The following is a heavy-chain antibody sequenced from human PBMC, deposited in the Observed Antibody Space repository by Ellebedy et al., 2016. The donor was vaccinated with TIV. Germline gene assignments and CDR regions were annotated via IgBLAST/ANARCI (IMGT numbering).Heavy chain of an antibody. V-gene: IGHV3-48*01. D-gene: IGHD3/OR15-3a*01. CDR3: ARDRDWAHDY. Sequence: GESLKISXAASGFTFSSYSMNWVRQAPGKGLELVSYIRSSGSATYYADSVKGRFTISRDNAKNSLYLQINNLRAEDTAVYYCARDRDWAHDYWGQGTLVTVSS. CDR2: IRSSGSAT. J-gene: IGHJ4*02. CDR1: GFTFSSYS.